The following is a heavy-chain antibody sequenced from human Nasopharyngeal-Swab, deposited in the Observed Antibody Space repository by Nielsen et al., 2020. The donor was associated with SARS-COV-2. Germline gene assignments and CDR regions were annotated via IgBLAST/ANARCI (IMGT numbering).Heavy chain of an antibody. Sequence: GESLKISCATSGFTFSKAWMSWVRQAPGKGPDWVGRIKSRAAGGTTDYAAPVIGRFTVSRDDSESTLYLQMSSLKTEDTAVYYCTTYSSGWLWGKGTTVTVSS. D-gene: IGHD6-19*01. CDR3: TTYSSGWL. J-gene: IGHJ6*04. V-gene: IGHV3-15*01. CDR1: GFTFSKAW. CDR2: IKSRAAGGTT.